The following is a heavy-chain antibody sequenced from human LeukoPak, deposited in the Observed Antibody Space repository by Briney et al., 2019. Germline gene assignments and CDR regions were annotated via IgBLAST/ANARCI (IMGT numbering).Heavy chain of an antibody. V-gene: IGHV3-30*18. Sequence: GGSLRLSCAASGFTFSSYGMLWVRQAPGKGLQWVAVISYDGSNTYYADSVKGRFTISRDNSKNTLYLQMNSLRAEDTAVYYCAKDRLTMIYYYGLDVWGQGTTVTVSS. CDR3: AKDRLTMIYYYGLDV. D-gene: IGHD3-22*01. CDR1: GFTFSSYG. J-gene: IGHJ6*02. CDR2: ISYDGSNT.